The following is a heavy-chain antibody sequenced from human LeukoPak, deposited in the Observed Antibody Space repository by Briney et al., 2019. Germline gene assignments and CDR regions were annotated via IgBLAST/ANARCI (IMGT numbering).Heavy chain of an antibody. Sequence: SVKVSCKASGCTFSSYAISWVRQAPGQGLEWRGRIIPILGIANYAQKFQGRVTITADKSTSTAYMELSSLRSEDTAVYYCARDERNYDFWSWSLDYWGQGTLVTVSS. CDR1: GCTFSSYA. V-gene: IGHV1-69*04. J-gene: IGHJ4*02. CDR2: IIPILGIA. CDR3: ARDERNYDFWSWSLDY. D-gene: IGHD3-3*01.